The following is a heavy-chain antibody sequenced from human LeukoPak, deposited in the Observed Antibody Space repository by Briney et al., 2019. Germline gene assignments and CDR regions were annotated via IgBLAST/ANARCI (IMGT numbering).Heavy chain of an antibody. CDR2: ISKSGDNS. CDR1: GFTFSNFA. Sequence: SGGSLRLFCAASGFTFSNFAISWVRQAPGKGLEWVSAISKSGDNSYYADSVKGRFTISRDNSKNTIYLQMNSLRVEDTAVYYCAKLSGWTGWFFDYWGQGTVVTVSS. CDR3: AKLSGWTGWFFDY. V-gene: IGHV3-23*01. J-gene: IGHJ4*02. D-gene: IGHD6-19*01.